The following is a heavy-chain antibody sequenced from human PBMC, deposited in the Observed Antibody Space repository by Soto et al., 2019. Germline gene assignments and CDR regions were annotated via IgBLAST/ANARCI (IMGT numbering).Heavy chain of an antibody. CDR2: ISFNGDVT. V-gene: IGHV3-11*01. CDR3: ARENGHPGHNYAMDV. J-gene: IGHJ6*02. D-gene: IGHD2-8*01. CDR1: GFSFSAYY. Sequence: GGSLRLSCAASGFSFSAYYMSWIRQAPGKGLEWVSYISFNGDVTRYSDSVEGRFTVSRDNAKKSLYLQMDSLRVEDTAVYYCARENGHPGHNYAMDVWGQGTTVTVSS.